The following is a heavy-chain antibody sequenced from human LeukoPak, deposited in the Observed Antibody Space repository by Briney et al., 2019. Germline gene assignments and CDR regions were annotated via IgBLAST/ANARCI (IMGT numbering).Heavy chain of an antibody. Sequence: GSLRLSCAASGFTVSTSYMSWVRQAPGKGLEWIGSIYYSGSTYYNPSLKSRVTISVDTSKNQFSLKLSSVTAADTAVYYCARHSVEGGYSGYDDYYGMDVWGQGTTVTVSS. CDR2: IYYSGST. J-gene: IGHJ6*02. V-gene: IGHV4-39*01. CDR3: ARHSVEGGYSGYDDYYGMDV. D-gene: IGHD5-12*01. CDR1: GFTVSTSY.